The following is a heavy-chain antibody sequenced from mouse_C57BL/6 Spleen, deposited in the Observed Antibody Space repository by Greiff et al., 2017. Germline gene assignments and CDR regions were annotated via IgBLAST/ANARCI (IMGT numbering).Heavy chain of an antibody. CDR2: IYPRSGNT. Sequence: VQLQESGAELARPGASVKLSCKASGYTFTSYGISWVKQRTGQGLEWIGEIYPRSGNTYYNEKFKGKATLTADKSSSTAYMGLRSLTSEDSAVYFGERELGGDYAMDYWGQGTSVTVSS. J-gene: IGHJ4*01. CDR1: GYTFTSYG. V-gene: IGHV1-81*01. CDR3: ERELGGDYAMDY. D-gene: IGHD4-1*01.